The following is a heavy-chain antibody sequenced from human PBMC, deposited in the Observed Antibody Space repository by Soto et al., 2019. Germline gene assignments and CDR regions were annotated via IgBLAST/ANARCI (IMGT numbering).Heavy chain of an antibody. CDR3: ARPLEWLLSNPYYYYYYGMDV. CDR1: GFTFSSYG. V-gene: IGHV3-30*03. D-gene: IGHD3-3*01. Sequence: GGSLRLSCAASGFTFSSYGMHWVRQAPGKGLEWVAVISYDGSNKYYADSVKGRFTISRDNSKNTLYLQMNSLRAEDTAVYYCARPLEWLLSNPYYYYYYGMDVWGQGTTVTVSS. CDR2: ISYDGSNK. J-gene: IGHJ6*02.